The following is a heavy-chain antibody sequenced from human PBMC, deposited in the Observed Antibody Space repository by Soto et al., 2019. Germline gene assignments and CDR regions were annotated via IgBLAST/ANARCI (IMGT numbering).Heavy chain of an antibody. V-gene: IGHV3-23*01. CDR3: ARAAPYDLGVYHYEAIDY. CDR1: GFSFSDYS. D-gene: IGHD3-22*01. J-gene: IGHJ4*02. CDR2: FSAGGDKR. Sequence: EVQLLQSGGGLAQPGGSVTLSCAASGFSFSDYSMNWVRRAPGKGVEWVSAFSAGGDKRHYEDSVKGPFNVSRDNSKNPLFLPMNSLRAEVTARYSCARAAPYDLGVYHYEAIDYLGQGTLVTLSS.